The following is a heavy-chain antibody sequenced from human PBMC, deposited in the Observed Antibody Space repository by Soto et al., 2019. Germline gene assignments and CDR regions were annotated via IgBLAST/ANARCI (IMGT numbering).Heavy chain of an antibody. J-gene: IGHJ4*02. CDR1: GYTFTSYG. CDR3: ARTTHAEPPFDY. D-gene: IGHD1-26*01. Sequence: QVQLVQSGAEVKKPGASVKVSCKASGYTFTSYGISWVRQAPGQGLEWMGWITGYDGNANYAQKFQGRVTMTTDTSTNAAYMDLRRLRSDDTAVYHCARTTHAEPPFDYWGQGTLVTVSS. CDR2: ITGYDGNA. V-gene: IGHV1-18*01.